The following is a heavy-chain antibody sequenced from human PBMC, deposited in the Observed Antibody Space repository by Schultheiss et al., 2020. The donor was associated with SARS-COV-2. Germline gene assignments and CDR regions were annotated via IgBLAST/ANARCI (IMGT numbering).Heavy chain of an antibody. Sequence: GGSLRLSCAASGFTLSSHSMHWVRQASGKGLEWVAVLWYDGTNKNYGDSVKGRFTVSRDTPKNTLFLEMSGLRAEDTAVYYCAREAESWAFDYWGQGTLVTVSS. CDR3: AREAESWAFDY. CDR1: GFTLSSHS. CDR2: LWYDGTNK. D-gene: IGHD6-13*01. J-gene: IGHJ4*02. V-gene: IGHV3-33*01.